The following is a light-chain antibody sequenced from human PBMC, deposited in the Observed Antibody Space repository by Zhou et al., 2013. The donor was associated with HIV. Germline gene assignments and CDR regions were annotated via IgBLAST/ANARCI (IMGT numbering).Light chain of an antibody. Sequence: EIVMTQSPATLSVSPGERATLSCRASQSVSDNLAWYQQKPGQPPRLLIYGASTRATGVPARFTGSGSETEFTLTISNMQSEDSAFYYCQQYNNWPPLTFGGGPRWRSN. CDR3: QQYNNWPPLT. CDR1: QSVSDN. J-gene: IGKJ4*01. CDR2: GAS. V-gene: IGKV3-15*01.